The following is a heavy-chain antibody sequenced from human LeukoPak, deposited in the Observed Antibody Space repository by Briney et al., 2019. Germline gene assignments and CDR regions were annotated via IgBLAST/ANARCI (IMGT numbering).Heavy chain of an antibody. CDR1: GFTVITND. J-gene: IGHJ4*02. Sequence: GGSLRLSCAASGFTVITNDMTWVRQAPGKGLEWVSVLYSDGNTKYADSVQGRFTTSRDNSKNTLYLEMNSLSPDDTAVYYCARGVEPLAANTLAYWGQGTLVTVSP. CDR3: ARGVEPLAANTLAY. D-gene: IGHD1-14*01. V-gene: IGHV3-53*01. CDR2: LYSDGNT.